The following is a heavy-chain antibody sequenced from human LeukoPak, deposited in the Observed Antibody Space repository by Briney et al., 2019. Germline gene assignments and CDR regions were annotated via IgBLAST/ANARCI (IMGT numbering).Heavy chain of an antibody. J-gene: IGHJ4*02. V-gene: IGHV3-7*01. CDR2: IKEHGSEK. D-gene: IGHD5-24*01. CDR1: GFTFSSYW. Sequence: GGSLRLSCAASGFTFSSYWMSWVRQAPGKGLEWVANIKEHGSEKYYVDSVKGRLTISRDNAKNSLYLQMNSLRAEDTAVYYCARVDGRWLHPPDYWGEGTLVAVSS. CDR3: ARVDGRWLHPPDY.